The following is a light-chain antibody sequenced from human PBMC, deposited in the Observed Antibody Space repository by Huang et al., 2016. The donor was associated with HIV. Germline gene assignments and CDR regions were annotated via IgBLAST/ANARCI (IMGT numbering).Light chain of an antibody. Sequence: IQLTQSPSSLSASVGDRVTITCRASDGISSYLAWYQQKSGKAPKFLIYAASTLQSGVPSRFSGSGSGTDFTLTISSLQPEDVATYYCQQLNEYPWTFGQGTKVEIK. V-gene: IGKV1-9*01. CDR2: AAS. CDR1: DGISSY. J-gene: IGKJ1*01. CDR3: QQLNEYPWT.